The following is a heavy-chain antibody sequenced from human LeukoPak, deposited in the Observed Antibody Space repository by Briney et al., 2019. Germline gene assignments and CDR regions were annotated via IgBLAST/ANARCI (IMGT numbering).Heavy chain of an antibody. CDR1: GGSFSGYY. CDR3: ARGYCSSTSCYEDYYYYYMDV. V-gene: IGHV4-34*01. J-gene: IGHJ6*03. Sequence: PSETQSLTCAVYGGSFSGYYWSWIRQPPGKGLEWIGEINNIGSTNYNPSLKSRVTISVDASKNQFSLKLSSVTAADTAVYYCARGYCSSTSCYEDYYYYYMDVWGKGTTVIVS. D-gene: IGHD2-2*01. CDR2: INNIGST.